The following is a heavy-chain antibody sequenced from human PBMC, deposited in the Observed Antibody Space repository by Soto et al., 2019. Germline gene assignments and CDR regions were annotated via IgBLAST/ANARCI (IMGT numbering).Heavy chain of an antibody. Sequence: KSSGTLSLTCAVCGGSISSAGYAWSWIRQPPGKGLEWIGYIYRGGSTYYSPSLKSRVTISVDTSKNQSSLKLSSVTAADTAVYYCARGLYSSSSETVYYYYGMDVWGQGTTVTVSS. CDR1: GGSISSAGYA. V-gene: IGHV4-30-2*01. J-gene: IGHJ6*02. CDR2: IYRGGST. D-gene: IGHD6-6*01. CDR3: ARGLYSSSSETVYYYYGMDV.